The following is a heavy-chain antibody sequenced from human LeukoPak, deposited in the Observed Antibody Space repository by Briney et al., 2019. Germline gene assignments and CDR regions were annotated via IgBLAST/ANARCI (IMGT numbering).Heavy chain of an antibody. CDR2: INPSIGST. CDR1: GYSFTSYY. V-gene: IGHV1-46*01. Sequence: ASVKVSCKASGYSFTSYYLHWVRQAPGQGLEWMGIINPSIGSTNYAQKFQGRVTMTWDTSTSTVYMELSSLRSEDTAVYYCARDTALDSWGQGTLVTVSS. CDR3: ARDTALDS. J-gene: IGHJ4*02. D-gene: IGHD5-18*01.